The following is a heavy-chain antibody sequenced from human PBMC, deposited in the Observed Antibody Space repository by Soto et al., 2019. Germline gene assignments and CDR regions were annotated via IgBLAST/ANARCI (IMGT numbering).Heavy chain of an antibody. D-gene: IGHD3-22*01. CDR3: ARQIYDSDTGPNFQYYFDS. CDR2: IVPSDSQT. Sequence: GASLKISCKGSGYSFAGYWITWVRQKPGKGLEWMGRIVPSDSQTYYSPSFRGHVTISATKSITTVFLQWSSLRASDTAMYYCARQIYDSDTGPNFQYYFDSWGQGTPVTVSS. V-gene: IGHV5-10-1*01. CDR1: GYSFAGYW. J-gene: IGHJ4*02.